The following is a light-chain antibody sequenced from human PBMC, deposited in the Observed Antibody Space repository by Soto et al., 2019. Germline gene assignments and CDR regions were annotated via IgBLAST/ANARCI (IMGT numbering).Light chain of an antibody. CDR1: RSVSRY. CDR3: QQCGNWL. CDR2: DAS. V-gene: IGKV3-11*01. J-gene: IGKJ2*01. Sequence: EIVLTQSPATLSLSPGERATLSFRASRSVSRYLAWYQHKPGQAPRLLIYDASTRATGIPARFSGSGSGTDFTLTIISLEPEDFGVYYCQQCGNWLFGQGTKVEIK.